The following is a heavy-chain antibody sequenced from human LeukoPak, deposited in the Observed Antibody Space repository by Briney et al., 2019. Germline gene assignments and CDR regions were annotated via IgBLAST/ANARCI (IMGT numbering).Heavy chain of an antibody. CDR1: GYTFTSYG. Sequence: ASVKVSCKASGYTFTSYGISWVRQAPGQGLEWMGWISAYNGNTNYAQELQGRVTMTTDTSTSTAYMELRSLRSDDTAVYYCARIGSRITMVRGVPFDYWGQGTLVTVSS. J-gene: IGHJ4*02. V-gene: IGHV1-18*04. D-gene: IGHD3-10*01. CDR3: ARIGSRITMVRGVPFDY. CDR2: ISAYNGNT.